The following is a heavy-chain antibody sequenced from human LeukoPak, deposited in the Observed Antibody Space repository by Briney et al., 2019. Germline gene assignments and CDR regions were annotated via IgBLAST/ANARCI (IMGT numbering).Heavy chain of an antibody. CDR2: ISDDGGDS. CDR1: GFTFSSYA. CDR3: GRDWKLDY. J-gene: IGHJ4*02. D-gene: IGHD1-1*01. V-gene: IGHV3-23*01. Sequence: PGGSLRLSCAASGFTFSSYAMSWVRQAPGKGLEWVSVISDDGGDSKYAESVKGRFTISRDNSRNRLYLQMNSLRVEDTAIYYCGRDWKLDYWGQGILVTVSS.